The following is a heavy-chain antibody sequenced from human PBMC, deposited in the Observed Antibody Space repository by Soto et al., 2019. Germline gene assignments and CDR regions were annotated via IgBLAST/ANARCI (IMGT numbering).Heavy chain of an antibody. CDR2: ITNDGSTK. J-gene: IGHJ6*02. D-gene: IGHD5-12*01. V-gene: IGHV3-30*03. CDR3: ASTYGYEFYYYYYGMDV. Sequence: PGESLKISCAASGFTFSSYSMNWVRQAPGKGLEWVSVITNDGSTKYYADSVKGRFTISRDNSKNTLYLQMNSLRAEDTAVYYCASTYGYEFYYYYYGMDVWGQGTTVTVSS. CDR1: GFTFSSYS.